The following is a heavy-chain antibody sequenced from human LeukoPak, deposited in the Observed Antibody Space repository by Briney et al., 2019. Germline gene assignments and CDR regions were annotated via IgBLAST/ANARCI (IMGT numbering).Heavy chain of an antibody. Sequence: GESLKISCKGSGYSFTSYWIGWVRQMPGKGLEWMGIIYPGDSDTRYSPSFQGQVTISADKSISTAYLQWSSLKASDTAMYYCARTVSGVGATLQNDYWGQGTLVTVSS. CDR1: GYSFTSYW. CDR3: ARTVSGVGATLQNDY. D-gene: IGHD1-26*01. CDR2: IYPGDSDT. J-gene: IGHJ4*02. V-gene: IGHV5-51*01.